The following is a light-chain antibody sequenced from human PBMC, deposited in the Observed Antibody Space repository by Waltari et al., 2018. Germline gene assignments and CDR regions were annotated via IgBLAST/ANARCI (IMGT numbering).Light chain of an antibody. Sequence: QSALTQPASVSGSPGQSITISCTGASRAFGSYTLVSWYQQHPGKAPKVMIYEVTKRPSGVSDRFSGSRSGNTASLTISGLQPEDEADYYCCSYAGSGTLDVVFGGGTKLTVL. CDR1: SRAFGSYTL. CDR3: CSYAGSGTLDVV. J-gene: IGLJ2*01. V-gene: IGLV2-23*02. CDR2: EVT.